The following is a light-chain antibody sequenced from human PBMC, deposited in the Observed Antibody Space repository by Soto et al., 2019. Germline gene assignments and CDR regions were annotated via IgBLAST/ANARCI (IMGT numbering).Light chain of an antibody. CDR3: QQFNTYPWT. Sequence: DIQLTQSPPFLSASVGDRVTITCRASQGMGSYLGWYQQKPGKAPKLLIYAASTLQSGVPSRFSGSGSGTEFTLTISSLQPEDFATYYCQQFNTYPWTFGQGTKVEIK. CDR2: AAS. CDR1: QGMGSY. J-gene: IGKJ1*01. V-gene: IGKV1-9*01.